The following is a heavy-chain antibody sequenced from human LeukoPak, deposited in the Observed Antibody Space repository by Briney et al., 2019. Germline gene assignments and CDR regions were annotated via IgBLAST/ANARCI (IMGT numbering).Heavy chain of an antibody. CDR3: ARHVVREDKWERLYYFDY. CDR1: GGSISSYY. V-gene: IGHV4-59*08. CDR2: IYYSGST. J-gene: IGHJ4*02. Sequence: SETLSLTCTVSGGSISSYYWSWIRQPPGKGLEWIGYIYYSGSTNYNPSLKSRVTISVDTSKNQFSLKLSSVTAADTAVYYCARHVVREDKWERLYYFDYWGQGTLVTVSS. D-gene: IGHD1-26*01.